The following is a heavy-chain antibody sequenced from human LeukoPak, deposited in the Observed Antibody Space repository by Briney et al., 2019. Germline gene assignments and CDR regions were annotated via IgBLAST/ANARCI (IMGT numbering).Heavy chain of an antibody. CDR1: GFTFSGSA. J-gene: IGHJ4*02. V-gene: IGHV3-73*01. D-gene: IGHD3-9*01. CDR3: SRLAGDEYFDISRGPD. Sequence: GESLKLSCTASGFTFSGSAMHWVRQASGKGLEWVGRIRSKTHSYATAYAASVKGRFTISRDDSKSTAYLQMNSLKSEDTAVYYCSRLAGDEYFDISRGPDWGQGTLVTVSS. CDR2: IRSKTHSYAT.